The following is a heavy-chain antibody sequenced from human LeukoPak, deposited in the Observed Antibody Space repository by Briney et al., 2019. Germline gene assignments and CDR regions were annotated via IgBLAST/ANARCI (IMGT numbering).Heavy chain of an antibody. CDR1: GFTFSSYA. CDR2: ISYDGSNK. Sequence: PGGSLRLSCAASGFTFSSYAMHWVRQAPGKGLEWVAVISYDGSNKYYADSVKGRFTISRDNSKNTLYLQMNSLRSEDTAVYYCARGLDVYDSSGWTPGWFDPWGQGTLVTVSS. V-gene: IGHV3-30*04. D-gene: IGHD3-22*01. J-gene: IGHJ5*02. CDR3: ARGLDVYDSSGWTPGWFDP.